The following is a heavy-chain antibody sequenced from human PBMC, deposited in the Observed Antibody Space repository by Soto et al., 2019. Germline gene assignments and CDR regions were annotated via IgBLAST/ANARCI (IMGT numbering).Heavy chain of an antibody. J-gene: IGHJ4*02. CDR2: IDWDDDN. V-gene: IGHV2-70*12. D-gene: IGHD3-10*01. Sequence: SGPTLVNPTQTLTLTCTFSGFSLSTSGMCVSWNRQPPGKALEWLARIDWDDDNYYSTSLKTRLTITKDTSKNQVVLTMTNMDPVDTATYYCAHHPYYGLGSYSFDYWGQGTLVTVSS. CDR3: AHHPYYGLGSYSFDY. CDR1: GFSLSTSGMC.